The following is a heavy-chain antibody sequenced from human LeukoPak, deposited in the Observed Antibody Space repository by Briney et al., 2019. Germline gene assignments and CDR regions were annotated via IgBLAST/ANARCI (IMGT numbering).Heavy chain of an antibody. CDR2: TYYRSKWYT. Sequence: SQTLSLTCAISGDSVSSNSVAWNWIRQSPSRGLEWLGRTYYRSKWYTDYAESMKSRITITPDTSKNQFSLQLNSVTPDDTAVYYCARDRDWLPDYWGQGTLVTVSS. D-gene: IGHD6-19*01. CDR3: ARDRDWLPDY. CDR1: GDSVSSNSVA. J-gene: IGHJ4*02. V-gene: IGHV6-1*01.